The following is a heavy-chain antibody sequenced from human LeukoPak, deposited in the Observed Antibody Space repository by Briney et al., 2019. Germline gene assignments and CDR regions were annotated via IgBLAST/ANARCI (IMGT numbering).Heavy chain of an antibody. Sequence: PSETLSLTCTVSGGSISSGDYYWSWIRQPPGKGLEWIGYIYYSGSTYYNPSLKSRVTISVDTSKNQFSLKLSSVTAADTAVYYCARDVRLVRGAFDIWGQGTMVTVSS. CDR3: ARDVRLVRGAFDI. D-gene: IGHD6-19*01. CDR2: IYYSGST. CDR1: GGSISSGDYY. V-gene: IGHV4-30-4*08. J-gene: IGHJ3*02.